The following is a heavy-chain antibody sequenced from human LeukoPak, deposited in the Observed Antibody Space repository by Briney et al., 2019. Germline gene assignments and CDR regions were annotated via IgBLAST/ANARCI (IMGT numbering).Heavy chain of an antibody. CDR3: ARKSGYARDY. CDR1: GGSFSDYY. V-gene: IGHV4-34*01. Sequence: SETLSLTCAVYGGSFSDYYWTWIRQPPGKGLEWIGEINHSGSPNNNPSLKSRVSISFDTSKNQFSLKLTSVTAADTAVYYCARKSGYARDYWGQGNLVTVSS. CDR2: INHSGSP. D-gene: IGHD5-12*01. J-gene: IGHJ4*02.